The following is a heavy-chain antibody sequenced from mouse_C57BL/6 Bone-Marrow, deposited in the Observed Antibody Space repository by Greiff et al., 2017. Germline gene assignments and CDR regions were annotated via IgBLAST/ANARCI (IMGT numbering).Heavy chain of an antibody. CDR2: INPSTGGT. J-gene: IGHJ3*01. CDR1: GYSFTGYY. Sequence: VQLQQSGPELVKPGASVKISCKASGYSFTGYYMNWVKQSPEKSLEWIGEINPSTGGTTYNQKFKAKATLTVDKSSSTAYMQHKSLTSEDSAVYYCARCNYSRAWFAYWGQGTLVTVSA. D-gene: IGHD2-5*01. CDR3: ARCNYSRAWFAY. V-gene: IGHV1-42*01.